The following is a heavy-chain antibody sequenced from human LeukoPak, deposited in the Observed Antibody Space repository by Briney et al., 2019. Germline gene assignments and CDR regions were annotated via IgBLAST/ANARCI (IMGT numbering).Heavy chain of an antibody. CDR3: AKANWVSNADAVW. CDR2: IRGGDET. J-gene: IGHJ4*02. Sequence: PGGSLRLSCAASGFSFSTYAMSWVRRAPAGALEWVSSIRGGDETFYADSVRGRFTLSRDSSRNTVYLQLNNLRVEDTAMYYCAKANWVSNADAVWWGQGTLVTVSS. CDR1: GFSFSTYA. D-gene: IGHD1-1*01. V-gene: IGHV3-23*01.